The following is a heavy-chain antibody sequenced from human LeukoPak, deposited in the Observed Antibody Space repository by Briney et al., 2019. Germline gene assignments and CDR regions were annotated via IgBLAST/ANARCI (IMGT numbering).Heavy chain of an antibody. V-gene: IGHV1-8*01. Sequence: ASVKVSCKASGYTFTSCDINWVRQATGQGLEWMGWMNPNSGNTGYAQKFQGRVTMTRSTSISTAYMELSSLRSEDTAVYYCARGILEIQLWRSYWYFDLWGRGTLVTVSS. CDR1: GYTFTSCD. D-gene: IGHD5-18*01. CDR2: MNPNSGNT. J-gene: IGHJ2*01. CDR3: ARGILEIQLWRSYWYFDL.